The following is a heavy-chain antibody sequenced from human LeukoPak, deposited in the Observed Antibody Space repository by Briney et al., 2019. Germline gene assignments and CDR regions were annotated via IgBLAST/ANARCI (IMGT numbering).Heavy chain of an antibody. CDR1: GFTFSSYV. CDR2: IRYDGSNK. CDR3: ATEPYDYSNFYFDY. J-gene: IGHJ4*02. D-gene: IGHD4-11*01. V-gene: IGHV3-30*02. Sequence: GGCLRLSCAASGFTFSSYVMHWVRQAPGKGLEWVAFIRYDGSNKYYADSVKGRFTISRDNSKNTLYLQMNSLRAEDTAVYYCATEPYDYSNFYFDYWGQGTLVTVSS.